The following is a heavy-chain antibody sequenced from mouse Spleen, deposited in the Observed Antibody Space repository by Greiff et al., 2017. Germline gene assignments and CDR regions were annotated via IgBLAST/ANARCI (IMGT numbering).Heavy chain of an antibody. J-gene: IGHJ2*01. CDR1: GFTFSSYY. CDR2: ISSGGGST. Sequence: EVKLMESGGGLVKLGGSLKLSCAASGFTFSSYYMSWVRQTPEKRLEWVATISSGGGSTYYPDSVKGRFTISRDNAKNTLYLQMSSLNSEDTAVYYCARGPIYYGNPYYFDYWGQGTTLTVSS. CDR3: ARGPIYYGNPYYFDY. D-gene: IGHD2-1*01. V-gene: IGHV5-9*04.